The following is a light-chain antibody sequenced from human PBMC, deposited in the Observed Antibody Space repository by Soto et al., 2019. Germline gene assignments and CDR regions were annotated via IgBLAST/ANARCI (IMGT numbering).Light chain of an antibody. CDR2: KAS. CDR3: KHYNSYSEA. J-gene: IGKJ1*01. Sequence: DIQMTQSPSTLSGSVGDRVTITCRASQTISSWLAWYQQKPGKAPKLLIYKASTLKSGVQSRFSGSGSGTEFTLTISSLQPDDFATYYCKHYNSYSEAVGQGTKVENK. V-gene: IGKV1-5*03. CDR1: QTISSW.